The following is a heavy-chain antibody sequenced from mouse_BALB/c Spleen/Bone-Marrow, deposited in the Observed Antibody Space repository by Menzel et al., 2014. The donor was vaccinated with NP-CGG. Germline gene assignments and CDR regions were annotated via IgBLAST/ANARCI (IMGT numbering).Heavy chain of an antibody. V-gene: IGHV1S81*02. D-gene: IGHD2-13*01. CDR1: GYTFTSYY. CDR2: INPSNGGT. Sequence: VKLVESGAELVKPGASVKLSCKASGYTFTSYYMYWVKQRPGQGLEWIGGINPSNGGTNFNEKFKSKATLTVDKSSSAAYMQLGSLTSEDSAVYYCTRYTYGDYPYYYAMDYWGQGTSVTVSS. CDR3: TRYTYGDYPYYYAMDY. J-gene: IGHJ4*01.